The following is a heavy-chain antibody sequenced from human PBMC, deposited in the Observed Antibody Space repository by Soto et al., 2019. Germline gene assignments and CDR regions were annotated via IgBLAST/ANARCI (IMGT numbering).Heavy chain of an antibody. D-gene: IGHD5-12*01. Sequence: QVQLVQSGAEVKKPGSSVKVSCKASGGTFSSYTISWVRQAPGQGLEWMGRIIPILGIANYAQKFQGRVTITADKSTSTAYMELSSLRSEDTAVYYCARGGYIVATIVNWYFDLWGRGTLVTVSS. J-gene: IGHJ2*01. V-gene: IGHV1-69*02. CDR2: IIPILGIA. CDR3: ARGGYIVATIVNWYFDL. CDR1: GGTFSSYT.